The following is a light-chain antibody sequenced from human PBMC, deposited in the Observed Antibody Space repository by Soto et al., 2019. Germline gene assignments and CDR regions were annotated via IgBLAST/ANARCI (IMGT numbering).Light chain of an antibody. Sequence: QSVLTQPPSVSGTPGHRVTISCSGSSSNIGRNTVNWYQQLPGTAPKLLIYSNNQRPSGVPDRFSGSKSGTSASLAISGLQSEDEADYFCAAWDDSLIGPVFGGGTQLTVL. CDR2: SNN. J-gene: IGLJ3*02. V-gene: IGLV1-44*01. CDR1: SSNIGRNT. CDR3: AAWDDSLIGPV.